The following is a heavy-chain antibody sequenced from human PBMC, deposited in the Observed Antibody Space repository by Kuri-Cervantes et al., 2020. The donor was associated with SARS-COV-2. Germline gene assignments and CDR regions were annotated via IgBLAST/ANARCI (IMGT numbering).Heavy chain of an antibody. CDR2: IGTAGDT. Sequence: GGSLRLSCAACGFTFSSYDMHWVRQATGKGLEWVSAIGTAGDTYYPGSVKGQFTISRENAKNSLYLQMNSLRAGDTAVYYCARAVGSSSAGDYSMDVWGKGTTVTVSS. CDR3: ARAVGSSSAGDYSMDV. V-gene: IGHV3-13*03. D-gene: IGHD6-6*01. J-gene: IGHJ6*03. CDR1: GFTFSSYD.